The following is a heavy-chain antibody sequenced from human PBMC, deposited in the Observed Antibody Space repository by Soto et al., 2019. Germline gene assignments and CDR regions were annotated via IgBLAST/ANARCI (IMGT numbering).Heavy chain of an antibody. V-gene: IGHV3-74*01. Sequence: GGSLRLSCAASGFTFSSYWMHWVRQAPGKGLVWVSRINSDGSSTSYADSVKGRFTISRDNAKNTLYLQMNSLRAEGTAVYYCARGVGIAAAGILPPWGQGTLVTVSS. CDR1: GFTFSSYW. J-gene: IGHJ5*02. CDR2: INSDGSST. CDR3: ARGVGIAAAGILPP. D-gene: IGHD6-13*01.